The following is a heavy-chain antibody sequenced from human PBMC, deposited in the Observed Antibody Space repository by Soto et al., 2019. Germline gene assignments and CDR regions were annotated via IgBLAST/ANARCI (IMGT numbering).Heavy chain of an antibody. CDR2: IYYSGST. CDR3: ARHHPRDYYDSSGGWFDP. V-gene: IGHV4-31*03. CDR1: GGSISSGGYY. J-gene: IGHJ5*02. D-gene: IGHD3-22*01. Sequence: SETLSLTCTVSGGSISSGGYYWSWIRQHPGKGLEWIGYIYYSGSTYYNPSLKSRVTISVDTSKNQFSLKLSSVTAADTAVYYCARHHPRDYYDSSGGWFDPWGQGTLVTVSS.